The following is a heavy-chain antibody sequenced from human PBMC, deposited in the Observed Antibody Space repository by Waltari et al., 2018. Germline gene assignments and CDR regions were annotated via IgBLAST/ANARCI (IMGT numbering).Heavy chain of an antibody. CDR3: AREIDRGPGRWFDP. Sequence: QVQLQESGPGLVKPSETLSLTCTVSGGSISGYYWNWIRQPAGKGLCWIGRVYTSGSTNYNPSLKTRVSMSVDTSKNQFSLKLSSVTAADPAVYFCAREIDRGPGRWFDPWGQGTLVTVSS. D-gene: IGHD1-26*01. CDR2: VYTSGST. J-gene: IGHJ5*02. CDR1: GGSISGYY. V-gene: IGHV4-4*07.